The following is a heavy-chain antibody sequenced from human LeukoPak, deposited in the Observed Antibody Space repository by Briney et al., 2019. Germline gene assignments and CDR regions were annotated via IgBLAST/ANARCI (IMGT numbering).Heavy chain of an antibody. CDR3: ARDRGFGIYDAFDI. J-gene: IGHJ3*02. Sequence: GGSLRLSCAASGFTVSNNYMTWVRQAPGKGLEWVSVIYRGGATYYADSVKATFSISRDNSKNTMYLQMNSLRAEDTAVYYCARDRGFGIYDAFDIWGQGTMVTVSS. V-gene: IGHV3-66*01. CDR2: IYRGGAT. D-gene: IGHD3-10*01. CDR1: GFTVSNNY.